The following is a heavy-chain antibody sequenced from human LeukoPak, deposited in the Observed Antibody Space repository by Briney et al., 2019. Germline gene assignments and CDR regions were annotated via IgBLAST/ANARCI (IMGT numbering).Heavy chain of an antibody. CDR2: ISAFNGDT. Sequence: ASVKVSCKASGYIFISYGISWVRQAPGQGLEWMGWISAFNGDTNYAQKLQGRVSMTTDTSTTTAYVELRNLRSDDTAVYYCARGDYYGSGGSFDYWGQGTLVTVSS. CDR3: ARGDYYGSGGSFDY. J-gene: IGHJ4*02. CDR1: GYIFISYG. V-gene: IGHV1-18*01. D-gene: IGHD3-10*01.